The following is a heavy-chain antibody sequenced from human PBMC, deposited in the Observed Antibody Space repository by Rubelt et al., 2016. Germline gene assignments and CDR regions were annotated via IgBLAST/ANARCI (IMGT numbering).Heavy chain of an antibody. CDR2: IIPLFGTA. CDR1: GGRFSDFG. J-gene: IGHJ4*02. V-gene: IGHV1-69*01. CDR3: ASANWADEFCHY. D-gene: IGHD7-27*01. Sequence: QVQLVQSGPEVKKPGSSVKVSCKASGGRFSDFGIRWVRQAPGQGLEWMGGIIPLFGTADYAQKFQGRVPITADEAASTAYMDLRSRTSEGTAVYYCASANWADEFCHYWSQGTLVTVSS.